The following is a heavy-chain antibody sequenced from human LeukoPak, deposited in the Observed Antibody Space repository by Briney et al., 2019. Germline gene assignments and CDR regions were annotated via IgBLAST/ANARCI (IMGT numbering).Heavy chain of an antibody. CDR1: GFTFSSYS. CDR2: ISSRSSTI. Sequence: GGSLRLSCAASGFTFSSYSMNWVRQAPGRGLEWVSYISSRSSTIHYADSVKGRFTISRDNAKNSLYLQMNSLRAEDTAVYYCARGPGLSLYYYYMDVWGKGTTVTVSS. V-gene: IGHV3-48*04. D-gene: IGHD3-16*02. J-gene: IGHJ6*03. CDR3: ARGPGLSLYYYYMDV.